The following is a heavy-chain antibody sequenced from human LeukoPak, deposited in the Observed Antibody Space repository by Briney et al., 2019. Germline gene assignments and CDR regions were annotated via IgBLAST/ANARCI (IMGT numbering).Heavy chain of an antibody. CDR1: GGSISSYY. CDR3: ARSGYSYGADAVDI. CDR2: IYYSGST. V-gene: IGHV4-59*01. Sequence: SETLSLTCTVSGGSISSYYWSWIRQPPGKGLEWIGYIYYSGSTNCNPSLKSRVTISVDTSKNQFSLKLSSVTAADTAVYYCARSGYSYGADAVDIWGQGTMVTVSS. J-gene: IGHJ3*02. D-gene: IGHD5-18*01.